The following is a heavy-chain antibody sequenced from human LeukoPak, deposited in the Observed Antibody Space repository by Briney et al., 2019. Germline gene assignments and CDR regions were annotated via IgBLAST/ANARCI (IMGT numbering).Heavy chain of an antibody. CDR2: RSHGGSS. D-gene: IGHD3-22*01. CDR3: ATSGYDYDSSGYYYVSVFDY. J-gene: IGHJ4*02. Sequence: KPSETLSLTCTVSGGSVSSSDDYWGWVRQPPGKGLEWIGSRSHGGSSYYNPSLKSRVTISVDTSKNQFSLTLNAVTDADTAVYYCATSGYDYDSSGYYYVSVFDYWGQGILVTVSS. V-gene: IGHV4-39*01. CDR1: GGSVSSSDDY.